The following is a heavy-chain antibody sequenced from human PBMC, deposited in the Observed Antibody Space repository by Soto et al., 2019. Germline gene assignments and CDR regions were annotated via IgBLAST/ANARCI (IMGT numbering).Heavy chain of an antibody. CDR1: GGSISSSSYY. Sequence: QLQLQESGPGLVKPSETLSLTCTVSGGSISSSSYYWGWIRQPPGKGLEWIGSINYSGSTYYNPSPKIRGTISVDTSKNQFSLKLSSVTAADTAVYYCARRGSSGWYVWFDPWGQGTLVTVSS. V-gene: IGHV4-39*01. CDR3: ARRGSSGWYVWFDP. D-gene: IGHD6-19*01. J-gene: IGHJ5*02. CDR2: INYSGST.